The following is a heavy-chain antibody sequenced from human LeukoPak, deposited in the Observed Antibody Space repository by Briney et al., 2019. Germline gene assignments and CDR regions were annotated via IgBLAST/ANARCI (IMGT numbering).Heavy chain of an antibody. CDR2: ISAYNGNT. CDR1: GYTFTSYG. V-gene: IGHV1-18*01. J-gene: IGHJ3*02. Sequence: ASVTVSCKDSGYTFTSYGISWVRQAPGQGLEWMGWISAYNGNTNYAQKLQGRVTMTTDTSTSTAYMELRSLRSDDTAVYYCARGNYDILTGYDAFDIWGQGTMVTVSS. D-gene: IGHD3-9*01. CDR3: ARGNYDILTGYDAFDI.